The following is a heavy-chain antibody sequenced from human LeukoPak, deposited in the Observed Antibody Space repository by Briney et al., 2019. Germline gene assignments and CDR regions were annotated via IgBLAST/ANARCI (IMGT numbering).Heavy chain of an antibody. D-gene: IGHD1-7*01. V-gene: IGHV3-30*18. J-gene: IGHJ5*02. CDR3: AKTARNWNYTNWFVP. Sequence: SLRLSCAASGFTLSSYRMHSVRPPPAKGLEWVAVISYDGSNKYYADSLNGRFTISRDHSKNTLYMQMNSLRAEDTVVYYCAKTARNWNYTNWFVPWGQGTLVSVSS. CDR2: ISYDGSNK. CDR1: GFTLSSYR.